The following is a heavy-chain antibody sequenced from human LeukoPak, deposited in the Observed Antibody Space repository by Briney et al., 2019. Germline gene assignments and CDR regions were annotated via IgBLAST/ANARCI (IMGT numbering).Heavy chain of an antibody. V-gene: IGHV3-48*03. CDR1: GFTFRDYE. CDR3: ARSTVTNYFDY. D-gene: IGHD4-17*01. CDR2: ISASGSTI. Sequence: GGSLRLSCAASGFTFRDYEMNWVRRAPGKGLEWISYISASGSTIKYVDPVKGRFTISRDNAKNSLYLQMNSLRAEDTAVYYCARSTVTNYFDYWGQGTLVTVSS. J-gene: IGHJ4*02.